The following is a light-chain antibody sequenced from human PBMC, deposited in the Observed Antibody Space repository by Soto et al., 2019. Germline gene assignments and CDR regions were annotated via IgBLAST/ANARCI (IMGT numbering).Light chain of an antibody. J-gene: IGKJ1*01. CDR2: DAS. V-gene: IGKV1-5*01. CDR3: QQRSNWPVT. CDR1: QSISSW. Sequence: DIQMTQSPSTLSASVGDRVTITCRASQSISSWLAWYQQKPGKAPKLLIYDASSLESGVPSRFSGSGSGTEFTLTISSLEPEDFAVYYCQQRSNWPVTFGQGTKVEIK.